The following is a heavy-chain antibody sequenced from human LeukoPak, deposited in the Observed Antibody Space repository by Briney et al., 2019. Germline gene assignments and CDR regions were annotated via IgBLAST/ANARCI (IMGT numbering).Heavy chain of an antibody. CDR1: GGSISSYY. CDR2: IYTSGST. Sequence: SETLSLTCTVSGGSISSYYWSWIRQPAGKGLEWIGRIYTSGSTNYNHSLKSRVTMSVDTSKNQFSLKLSSVTAADTAVYYCARSGWQGYYYYYMDVWGKGTTVTISS. V-gene: IGHV4-4*07. CDR3: ARSGWQGYYYYYMDV. J-gene: IGHJ6*03. D-gene: IGHD6-19*01.